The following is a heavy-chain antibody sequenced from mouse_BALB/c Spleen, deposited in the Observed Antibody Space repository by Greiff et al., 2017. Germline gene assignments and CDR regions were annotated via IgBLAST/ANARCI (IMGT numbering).Heavy chain of an antibody. J-gene: IGHJ3*01. V-gene: IGHV1-15*01. D-gene: IGHD4-1*01. CDR1: GYTFTDYE. Sequence: VKLQESGAELVRPGASVTLSCKASGYTFTDYEMHWVKQTPVHGLEWIGAIDPETGGTAYNQKFKGKATLTADKSSSTAYMELRSLTSEDSAVYYCTSELGRAYWGQGTLVTVSA. CDR2: IDPETGGT. CDR3: TSELGRAY.